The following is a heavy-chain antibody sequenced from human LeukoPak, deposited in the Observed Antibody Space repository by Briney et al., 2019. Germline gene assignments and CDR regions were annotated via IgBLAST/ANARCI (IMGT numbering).Heavy chain of an antibody. J-gene: IGHJ4*02. CDR2: IKQDGSEK. Sequence: GGSLRLSCAASEFTFSSYWMSWVRQAPGKGLEWVANIKQDGSEKYYVDSVKGRFTISRDNAKNSLYLQMNSLRAEDTAVYYCARDGPILYHDYWGQGTLVTVSS. CDR1: EFTFSSYW. CDR3: ARDGPILYHDY. D-gene: IGHD2-2*02. V-gene: IGHV3-7*01.